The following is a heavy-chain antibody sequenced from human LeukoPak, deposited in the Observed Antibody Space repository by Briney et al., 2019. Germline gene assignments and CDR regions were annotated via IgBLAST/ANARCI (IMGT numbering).Heavy chain of an antibody. J-gene: IGHJ4*02. Sequence: PGGSLRLSCAASGFTFSGYAMGWVRQAPGKGLEWVSAISGSAGSTYYADSVKGRFTISRDNSKNSLYLQMNSLRAEDTAAYYCAKLRDFYDSTGYSRFPYWGQGTLVTVSS. CDR1: GFTFSGYA. CDR3: AKLRDFYDSTGYSRFPY. D-gene: IGHD3-22*01. V-gene: IGHV3-23*01. CDR2: ISGSAGST.